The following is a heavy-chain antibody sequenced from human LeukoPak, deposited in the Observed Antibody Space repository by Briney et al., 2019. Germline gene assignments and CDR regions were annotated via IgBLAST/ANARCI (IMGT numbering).Heavy chain of an antibody. V-gene: IGHV3-7*01. CDR1: GFTFSSYA. D-gene: IGHD6-13*01. J-gene: IGHJ4*02. Sequence: PGGSLRLSCAASGFTFSSYAMSWVRQAPGKGLEWVANIKQDGSQTYYVDSVKGRFTISRDNAKNSVYLQMDSLRAEDTAMYYCARGAADVDYWGQGTLVTVSS. CDR2: IKQDGSQT. CDR3: ARGAADVDY.